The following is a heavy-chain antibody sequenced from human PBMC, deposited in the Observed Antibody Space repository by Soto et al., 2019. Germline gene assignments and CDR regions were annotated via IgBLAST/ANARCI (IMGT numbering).Heavy chain of an antibody. CDR3: ARSSLTYFEF. V-gene: IGHV3-11*01. Sequence: QVHLEESGGGLVKPGGSLRLSCTASGFTFSDYYMSWIRQAPGKGLEWIAYISGSGSTTYYTDSVKGRFAISWVNARLSLYLQIKSLRVEESAVYYCARSSLTYFEFWGQGSLVTVSS. CDR1: GFTFSDYY. CDR2: ISGSGSTT. J-gene: IGHJ4*02.